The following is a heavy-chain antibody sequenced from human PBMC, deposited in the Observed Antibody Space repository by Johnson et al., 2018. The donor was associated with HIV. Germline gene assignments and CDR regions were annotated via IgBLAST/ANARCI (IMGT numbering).Heavy chain of an antibody. CDR2: IYSGGST. V-gene: IGHV3-66*03. Sequence: MQLVESGGGLIQPGGSLRLSCAASGFTVSSNYMSWVRQAPGKGLEWVSVIYSGGSTYYADSVKGRFTISRDNSKNTLFLQMNSLRPEDTAVYYCARDAITMILEPPLGAFDIWGQGTMVTVSS. D-gene: IGHD3-22*01. CDR1: GFTVSSNY. J-gene: IGHJ3*02. CDR3: ARDAITMILEPPLGAFDI.